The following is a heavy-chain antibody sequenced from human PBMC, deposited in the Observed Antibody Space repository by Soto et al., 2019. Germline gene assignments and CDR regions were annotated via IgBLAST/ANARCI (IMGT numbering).Heavy chain of an antibody. CDR2: FDPEDGET. J-gene: IGHJ4*02. V-gene: IGHV1-24*01. D-gene: IGHD5-18*01. CDR3: ATDRGYSYGLDY. Sequence: ASVKVSCKVSGYTLTELSMHWVRQAPGKGLEWMGGFDPEDGETIYAQKFQGRVTMTEDTSTDTAYMELSSLRSEDTAVYYCATDRGYSYGLDYLGQGTLVTVSS. CDR1: GYTLTELS.